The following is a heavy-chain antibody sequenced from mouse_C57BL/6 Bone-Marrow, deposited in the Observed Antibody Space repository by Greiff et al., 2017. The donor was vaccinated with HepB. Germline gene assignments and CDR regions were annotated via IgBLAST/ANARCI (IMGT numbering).Heavy chain of an antibody. CDR3: ARDQVLWYRFAY. CDR2: ISDGGSYT. CDR1: GFTFSSYA. V-gene: IGHV5-4*01. J-gene: IGHJ3*01. D-gene: IGHD2-1*01. Sequence: VKVVESGGGLVKPGGSLKLSCAASGFTFSSYAMSWVRQTPEKRLEWVATISDGGSYTYYPDNVKGRFTISRDNAKNNLYLQMRHLKSEDTAMYYCARDQVLWYRFAYWGQGTLVTVSA.